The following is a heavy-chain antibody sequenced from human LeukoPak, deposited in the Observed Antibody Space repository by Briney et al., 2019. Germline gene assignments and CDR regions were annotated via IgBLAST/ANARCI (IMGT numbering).Heavy chain of an antibody. V-gene: IGHV3-30*02. D-gene: IGHD3-22*01. CDR3: AKTSPTDDSSGYYYERKRSAFDY. Sequence: PGGSLRLSCAASGFTFSSYTMHWVRQAPGKGLEWVAFIRYDGSNKYYADSVKGRFTISRDNSKNTLYLQMNSLRAEDTAVYYCAKTSPTDDSSGYYYERKRSAFDYWGQGTLVTVSS. CDR2: IRYDGSNK. J-gene: IGHJ4*02. CDR1: GFTFSSYT.